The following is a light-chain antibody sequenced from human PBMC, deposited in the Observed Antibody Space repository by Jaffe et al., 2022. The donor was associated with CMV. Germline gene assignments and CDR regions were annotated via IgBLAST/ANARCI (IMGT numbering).Light chain of an antibody. CDR3: QQYGSSPGVFT. CDR1: QSVTNYY. CDR2: GAS. V-gene: IGKV3-20*01. J-gene: IGKJ3*01. Sequence: EIVLTQSPGTLSLSPGERATLSCRASQSVTNYYLAWYQQKPGQAPRLLIYGASSRATGIPDRFSGSGSGTDFTLTISRLEPEDFAVYYCQQYGSSPGVFTFGPGTKVDLK.